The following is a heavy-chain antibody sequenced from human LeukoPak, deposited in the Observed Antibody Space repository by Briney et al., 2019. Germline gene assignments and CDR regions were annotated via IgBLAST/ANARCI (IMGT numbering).Heavy chain of an antibody. CDR3: AKDLATAVTLIDY. J-gene: IGHJ4*02. Sequence: SGGSLRLSCAASGFTFSSYVMSWVRLAPGKGLGWVSAITGDGGGTNYADSVKGRFTISRDNSKNTLYLQMNSLRAEDTAVYYCAKDLATAVTLIDYWGQGTLVTVSS. CDR1: GFTFSSYV. D-gene: IGHD4-23*01. CDR2: ITGDGGGT. V-gene: IGHV3-23*01.